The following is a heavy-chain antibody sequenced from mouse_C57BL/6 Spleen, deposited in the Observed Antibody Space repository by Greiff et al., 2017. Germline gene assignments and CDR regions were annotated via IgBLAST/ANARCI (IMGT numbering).Heavy chain of an antibody. D-gene: IGHD1-1*01. CDR1: GFSLTSYG. CDR3: ARGHYYGSSSFMDY. Sequence: QVQLQQSGPGLVQPSQSLSITCTVSGFSLTSYGVHWVRQSPGKGLGWLGVIWSGGSTDYNAAFISRLIISKDNSKSQVFFKMNSLQADDTSIYYCARGHYYGSSSFMDYWGQGTSVTVAS. J-gene: IGHJ4*01. CDR2: IWSGGST. V-gene: IGHV2-2*01.